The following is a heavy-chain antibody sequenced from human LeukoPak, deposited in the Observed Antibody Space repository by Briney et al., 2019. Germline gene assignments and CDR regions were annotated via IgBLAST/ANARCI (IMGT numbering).Heavy chain of an antibody. D-gene: IGHD1-26*01. J-gene: IGHJ4*02. CDR2: IIPILGIA. V-gene: IGHV1-69*04. CDR3: ARDTVGATGGDFDY. Sequence: ASVKVSCKASGGTFSSYTISWVRQAPGQGLEWMGRIIPILGIANYAQKFQGRVTITADKSTSTAYMELSSLRPEDTAVYYCARDTVGATGGDFDYWGQGTLVTVSS. CDR1: GGTFSSYT.